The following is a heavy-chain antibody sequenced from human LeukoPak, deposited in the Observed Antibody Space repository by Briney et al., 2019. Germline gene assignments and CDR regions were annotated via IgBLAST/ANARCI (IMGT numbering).Heavy chain of an antibody. CDR2: INHNGNVN. CDR3: ARGGGLDV. D-gene: IGHD3-16*01. V-gene: IGHV3-7*03. J-gene: IGHJ6*02. CDR1: GFTFSSYW. Sequence: GGSLRLSCAASGFTFSSYWMSWVRQAPGKGLECVASINHNGNVNYYVDSMKGRFTISRDNAKSPLYLQMSNLRAEDTAVYFCARGGGLDVWGQGATVTVSS.